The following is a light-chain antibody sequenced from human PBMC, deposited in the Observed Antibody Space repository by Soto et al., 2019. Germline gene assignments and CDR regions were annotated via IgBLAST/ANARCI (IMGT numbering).Light chain of an antibody. CDR2: GAS. J-gene: IGKJ4*01. V-gene: IGKV3-15*01. CDR3: QHYNNLPLS. CDR1: QGINNN. Sequence: EIVVTQSPATLSVSPGERATLFCRASQGINNNLAWYQQRPGQAPRLLIYGASTRDPGITARFSGSGSGTDFTLTISSLQSEDFAVYHCQHYNNLPLSFGGASKVEI.